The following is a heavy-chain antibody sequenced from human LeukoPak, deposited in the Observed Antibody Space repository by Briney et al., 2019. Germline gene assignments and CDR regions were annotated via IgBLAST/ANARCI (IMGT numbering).Heavy chain of an antibody. CDR2: IYYSGST. CDR1: GGSISSYY. J-gene: IGHJ3*02. D-gene: IGHD1-14*01. Sequence: SETLSLTCTVSGGSISSYYWSWIRQPPGKGLEWIGYIYYSGSTNYNPSLKSRVTISVDTSKNQFSLKLSSVTAADTAVYYCASTRSAPRAFDIWGQGTMVTVSS. V-gene: IGHV4-59*12. CDR3: ASTRSAPRAFDI.